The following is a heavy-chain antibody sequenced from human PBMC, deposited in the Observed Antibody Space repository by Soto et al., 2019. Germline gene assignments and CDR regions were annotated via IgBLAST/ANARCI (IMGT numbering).Heavy chain of an antibody. V-gene: IGHV4-31*03. D-gene: IGHD3-10*01. CDR2: VYYSGST. Sequence: QVQLQQSGPGLVKPSQTLSLTCTVSGGSITNGNYYWSWIRQHPGKGLEWIGYVYYSGSTYYNTYLKRGGAVSVVSSKNQVSLKLRAVTAADAAVYYCARENFGPSSYGDYSYHGVDVWGQGTTVTV. CDR1: GGSITNGNYY. J-gene: IGHJ6*02. CDR3: ARENFGPSSYGDYSYHGVDV.